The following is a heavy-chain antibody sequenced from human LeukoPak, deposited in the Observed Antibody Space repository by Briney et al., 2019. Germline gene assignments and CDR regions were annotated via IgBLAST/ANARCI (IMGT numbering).Heavy chain of an antibody. CDR1: GFTVSSNY. CDR3: ARGGTSGWGTSNYYGMDV. V-gene: IGHV3-66*01. J-gene: IGHJ6*02. Sequence: GGSLRLSCAASGFTVSSNYMSWVRQAPGKGLEWVSSAYSGGRSYYGDSVKGRFTIFRDNSKNTLFLQMNSLRVKDTGIYFCARGGTSGWGTSNYYGMDVWGLGTTVTVSS. D-gene: IGHD6-19*01. CDR2: AYSGGRS.